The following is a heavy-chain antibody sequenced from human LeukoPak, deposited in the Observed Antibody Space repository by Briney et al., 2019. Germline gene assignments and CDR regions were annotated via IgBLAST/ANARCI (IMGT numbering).Heavy chain of an antibody. J-gene: IGHJ6*03. D-gene: IGHD4-17*01. V-gene: IGHV4-4*07. CDR3: ARDGYGDYPKGGYYYYMDV. CDR2: IYSSGST. Sequence: PSETLSLTCTVSGGSISSYYWSWIRQPAGKGLEWIGRIYSSGSTNYNPSLKSRVTMSVDTSKNQFSLKVSSVSAADTAVYYCARDGYGDYPKGGYYYYMDVWGKGTTVTISS. CDR1: GGSISSYY.